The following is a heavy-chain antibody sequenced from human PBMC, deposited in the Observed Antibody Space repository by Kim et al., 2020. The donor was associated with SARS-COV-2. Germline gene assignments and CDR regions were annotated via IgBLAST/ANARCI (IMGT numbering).Heavy chain of an antibody. V-gene: IGHV6-1*01. CDR3: ARAKLGAKGYYFDS. D-gene: IGHD3-16*01. CDR2: TSFRSKWYY. J-gene: IGHJ4*02. Sequence: SQTLSLTCAISGDSVSTDTTSWNWIRQSPSRGLEWLGRTSFRSKWYYEYAVFLKSRITINPDTSKNQFSLQLNSVTPDDTAVYYCARAKLGAKGYYFDSWSQGTLVTVSS. CDR1: GDSVSTDTTS.